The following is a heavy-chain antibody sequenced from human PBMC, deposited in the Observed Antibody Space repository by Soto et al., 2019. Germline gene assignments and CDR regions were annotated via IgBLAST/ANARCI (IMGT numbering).Heavy chain of an antibody. D-gene: IGHD2-21*02. CDR2: INAGNGNT. CDR1: GYTLTSYA. Sequence: QVQLVQSGAEVKKPGASVKVSCKASGYTLTSYAMHWVRQAPGQRLEWMGWINAGNGNTKYSQKFQGRVTITRDTSASTAYMELSSLRSEDTAVYYCARSIVVVTVADYWGQGTLVTVSS. V-gene: IGHV1-3*01. CDR3: ARSIVVVTVADY. J-gene: IGHJ4*02.